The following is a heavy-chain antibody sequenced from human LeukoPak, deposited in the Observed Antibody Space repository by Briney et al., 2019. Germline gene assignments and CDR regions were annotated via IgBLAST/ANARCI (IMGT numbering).Heavy chain of an antibody. Sequence: GGSLRLSCAASGFTFSTYAMSWVRQAPGKGLEWVSGISASGGSTYYADSVKGRFTISRDNSKNTLYLQINSLRADDTAVYYCATGPSGQQRKGFFDCWGQGTLVTVSS. CDR3: ATGPSGQQRKGFFDC. J-gene: IGHJ4*02. V-gene: IGHV3-23*01. D-gene: IGHD6-13*01. CDR2: ISASGGST. CDR1: GFTFSTYA.